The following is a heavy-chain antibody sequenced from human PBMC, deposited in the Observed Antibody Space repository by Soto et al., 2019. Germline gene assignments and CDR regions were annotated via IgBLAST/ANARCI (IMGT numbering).Heavy chain of an antibody. CDR1: GYTFTSYG. V-gene: IGHV1-2*04. J-gene: IGHJ6*02. Sequence: ASVKVSCKASGYTFTSYGISWARQAPGQGLEWLGWINPNSGGTNYAQKFQGWVTMTRDTSISTAYMELSRLRSDDTAVYYCARWSSLYGSGSKYYYYGMDVWGQGTTVTVSS. CDR3: ARWSSLYGSGSKYYYYGMDV. CDR2: INPNSGGT. D-gene: IGHD3-10*01.